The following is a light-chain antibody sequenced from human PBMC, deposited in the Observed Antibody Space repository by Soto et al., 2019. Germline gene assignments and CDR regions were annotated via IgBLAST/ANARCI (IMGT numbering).Light chain of an antibody. Sequence: QSVLTQPPSVSGAPGQRVTISCTGSSSNIGAGYDVHWYQQLPGTAPKLLIYGNSNRPSGVPDRFSGSKSGTSASLAITGVQGWEEADYYCQSYDSSLSGWVFGGGTKLTVL. CDR3: QSYDSSLSGWV. J-gene: IGLJ3*02. V-gene: IGLV1-40*01. CDR1: SSNIGAGYD. CDR2: GNS.